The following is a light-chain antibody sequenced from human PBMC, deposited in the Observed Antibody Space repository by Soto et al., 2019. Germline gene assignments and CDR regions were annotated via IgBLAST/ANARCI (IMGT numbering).Light chain of an antibody. CDR3: QQYEKWPPLT. Sequence: EIVMTQSPATLSVSPGERATLSCRASQSVSSKLAWYQQKPGQAPRLLIYGASTRATGIPARFSGSGSGIEFTLTISSLQSEDFAVYYCQQYEKWPPLTFGGGTKVDNK. V-gene: IGKV3-15*01. J-gene: IGKJ4*01. CDR2: GAS. CDR1: QSVSSK.